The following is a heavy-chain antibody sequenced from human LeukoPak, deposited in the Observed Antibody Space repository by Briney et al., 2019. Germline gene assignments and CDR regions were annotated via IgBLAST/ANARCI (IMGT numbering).Heavy chain of an antibody. CDR2: IYYSGST. Sequence: SQTLSLTSTVSGGSISSGGYYWSWIRQHPGKGLEWIGYIYYSGSTYYNPSLKSRVTISVDTSKNQFSLKLSSVTAADTAVYYCARVPSSTYYDSSGYYYFDYWGQGTLVTVSS. D-gene: IGHD3-22*01. CDR3: ARVPSSTYYDSSGYYYFDY. V-gene: IGHV4-31*03. CDR1: GGSISSGGYY. J-gene: IGHJ4*02.